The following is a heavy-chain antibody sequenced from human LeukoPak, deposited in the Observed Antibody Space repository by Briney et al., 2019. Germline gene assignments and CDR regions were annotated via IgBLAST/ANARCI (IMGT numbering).Heavy chain of an antibody. J-gene: IGHJ6*03. CDR3: ARGYDFWSVPGGYYYYYYMDV. Sequence: KASETLSLTCTVSGGSISSYYWSWIRQPPGKGLEWIGYIYYSGSTNYNPSLKSRVTISVDTSKNQFSLKLSSVTAADTAVYYCARGYDFWSVPGGYYYYYYMDVWGNGTTVTVSS. V-gene: IGHV4-59*01. CDR2: IYYSGST. D-gene: IGHD3-3*01. CDR1: GGSISSYY.